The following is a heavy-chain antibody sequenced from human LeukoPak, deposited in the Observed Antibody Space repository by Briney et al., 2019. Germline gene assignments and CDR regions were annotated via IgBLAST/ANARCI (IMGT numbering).Heavy chain of an antibody. Sequence: GGSLRLSCAASGFTVSSNYMSWVRQAPGKGLEWVSVIYSGGSTYYADSVKGRFTISRHNSKNTLYLQMNSLRAEDTAVYYCARVANDYYYYGMDVWGQGTTVIVSS. V-gene: IGHV3-53*04. CDR1: GFTVSSNY. D-gene: IGHD4/OR15-4a*01. CDR3: ARVANDYYYYGMDV. CDR2: IYSGGST. J-gene: IGHJ6*02.